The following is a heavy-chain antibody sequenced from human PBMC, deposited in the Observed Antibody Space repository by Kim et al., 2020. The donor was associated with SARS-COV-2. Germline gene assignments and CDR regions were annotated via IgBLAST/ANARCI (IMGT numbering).Heavy chain of an antibody. CDR1: GYTFTSYD. Sequence: ASVKVSCKASGYTFTSYDINWVRQATGQGLEWMGWMNPNSGNTGYAQKFQGRVTMTRNTSISTAYMELSSLRSEDTAVYYCAGVGTLQWLVRARYYGIDVWGQGTTVTVSS. D-gene: IGHD6-19*01. J-gene: IGHJ6*02. CDR2: MNPNSGNT. V-gene: IGHV1-8*01. CDR3: AGVGTLQWLVRARYYGIDV.